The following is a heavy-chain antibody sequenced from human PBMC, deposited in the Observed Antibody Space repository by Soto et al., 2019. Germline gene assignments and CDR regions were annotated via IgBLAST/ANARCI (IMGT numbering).Heavy chain of an antibody. Sequence: GASVKVSCKASGGTFSSYTISWVRQAPGQGLEWMGRIIPILGIANYAQKFQGRVTITADKSTSTAYMELSSLRSEDTAVYYCARVMLSGYAFDYWGQGTLVTVSS. J-gene: IGHJ4*02. CDR1: GGTFSSYT. D-gene: IGHD3-3*01. CDR2: IIPILGIA. V-gene: IGHV1-69*02. CDR3: ARVMLSGYAFDY.